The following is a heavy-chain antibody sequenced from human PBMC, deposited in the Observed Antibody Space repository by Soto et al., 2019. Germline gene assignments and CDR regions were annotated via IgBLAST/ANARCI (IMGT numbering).Heavy chain of an antibody. Sequence: EVQLVESGGGLVQPGGSLRLSCAASGFTVSSNYMRWVRQAPGKGLEWVSVIYSGGSTYYADSVKGRFTISRHNSKNTLYLQMNSLRAEDTAVYYCARGDYDSSGYPIDYWGQGTLVTVSS. CDR1: GFTVSSNY. V-gene: IGHV3-53*04. CDR2: IYSGGST. CDR3: ARGDYDSSGYPIDY. J-gene: IGHJ4*02. D-gene: IGHD3-22*01.